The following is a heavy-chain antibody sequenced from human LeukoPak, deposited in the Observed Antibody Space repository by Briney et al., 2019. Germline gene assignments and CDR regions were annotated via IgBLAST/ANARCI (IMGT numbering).Heavy chain of an antibody. V-gene: IGHV1-18*01. Sequence: GASVKVSCKASDYTFTKYGISWVQRAPGQGLEWMGWISTYNGNTRYPQKLQGRVTMTTDTSTSTAYMELRSLTSDDTAIYYCARDAYDYWGQGTLVTVSS. CDR3: ARDAYDY. CDR1: DYTFTKYG. CDR2: ISTYNGNT. J-gene: IGHJ4*02.